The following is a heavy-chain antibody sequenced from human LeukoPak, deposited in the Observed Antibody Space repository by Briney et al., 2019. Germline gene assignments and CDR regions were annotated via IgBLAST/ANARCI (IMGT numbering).Heavy chain of an antibody. J-gene: IGHJ4*02. V-gene: IGHV1-18*01. CDR1: GYTFTSYG. Sequence: GASVKVSCKASGYTFTSYGISWVRQAPGQGLEWMGWISAYNGNTNYAQKFQGRVTLTRDTSISTAYMELSGLRSDDTAVYYCARVGYYYGSGSYRAWDYWGQGTLVTVSS. D-gene: IGHD3-10*01. CDR3: ARVGYYYGSGSYRAWDY. CDR2: ISAYNGNT.